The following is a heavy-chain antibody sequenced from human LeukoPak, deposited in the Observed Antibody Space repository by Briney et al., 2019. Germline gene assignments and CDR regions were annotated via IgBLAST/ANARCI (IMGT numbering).Heavy chain of an antibody. J-gene: IGHJ4*02. CDR3: ASIGYFALDLDY. D-gene: IGHD2-15*01. Sequence: GGSLRLSCAASGFTFSSYAINWVRQAPGKGLEWVSYISSSGSTIYYADSVKGRFTISRDNAKNSLYLQMNSLRAEDTAVYYCASIGYFALDLDYWGQGTLVTVSS. CDR1: GFTFSSYA. CDR2: ISSSGSTI. V-gene: IGHV3-48*03.